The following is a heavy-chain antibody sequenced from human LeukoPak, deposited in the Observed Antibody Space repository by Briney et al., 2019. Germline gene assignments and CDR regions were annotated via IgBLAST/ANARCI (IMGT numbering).Heavy chain of an antibody. V-gene: IGHV1-8*01. CDR2: MNPNSGNT. CDR3: ARGRSPDILTGYYHYYYYYYMDV. J-gene: IGHJ6*03. D-gene: IGHD3-9*01. CDR1: GYTFTSYD. Sequence: GASVKVSCKASGYTFTSYDINWVRQATGQGLEWMGWMNPNSGNTGYAQKFQGRVTMTRNTSISTAYMELSSLRSEDTAVYYCARGRSPDILTGYYHYYYYYYMDVWGKGTTVTISS.